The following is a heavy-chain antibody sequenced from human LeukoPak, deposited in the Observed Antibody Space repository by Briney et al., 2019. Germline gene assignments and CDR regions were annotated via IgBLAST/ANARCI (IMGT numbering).Heavy chain of an antibody. CDR3: ARATYYDFWSGWRD. CDR1: GDSITNYY. J-gene: IGHJ4*02. Sequence: SETLSLTCTVSGDSITNYYWSWIRQSPGKRLQWIGYVYDTGSTNYNPSLKSRVSISIDKSKNQFSLKLRSVTAADTAVYYCARATYYDFWSGWRDWGQGTLVTVSS. D-gene: IGHD3-3*01. CDR2: VYDTGST. V-gene: IGHV4-59*01.